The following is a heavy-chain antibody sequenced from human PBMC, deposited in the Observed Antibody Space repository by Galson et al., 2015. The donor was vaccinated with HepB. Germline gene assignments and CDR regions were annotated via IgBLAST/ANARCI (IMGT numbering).Heavy chain of an antibody. J-gene: IGHJ6*02. Sequence: SETLSLTCAVYGGSFSGYYWSWIRQPPGKGLEWIGEINHSGSTYYNPSLKSRVTISVDTSKNQFSLKLSSVTAADTAVYYCASQELGHYAHLHARKSGIAAAGTLGGMDVWGQGTTVTVSS. V-gene: IGHV4-34*01. CDR2: INHSGST. CDR3: ASQELGHYAHLHARKSGIAAAGTLGGMDV. CDR1: GGSFSGYY. D-gene: IGHD6-13*01.